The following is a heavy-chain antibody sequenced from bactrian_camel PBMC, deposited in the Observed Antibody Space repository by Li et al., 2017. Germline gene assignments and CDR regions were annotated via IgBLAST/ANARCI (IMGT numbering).Heavy chain of an antibody. V-gene: IGHV3S53*01. Sequence: HVQLVESGGGSVQAGGSLRLSCVASGYINGLNCMAWVRQAPGKEREGVAHINTEGRTTYPDSVKGRFTISRDTNSKSWFLEMDNLEPEDTGMYHCALAPVYCRTDFRDVGQYDYWGQGTQVTVS. J-gene: IGHJ4*01. CDR3: ALAPVYCRTDFRDVGQYDY. D-gene: IGHD1*01. CDR2: INTEGRT. CDR1: GYINGLNC.